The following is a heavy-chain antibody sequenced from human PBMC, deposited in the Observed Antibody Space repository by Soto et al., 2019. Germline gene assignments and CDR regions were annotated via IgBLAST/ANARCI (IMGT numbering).Heavy chain of an antibody. CDR3: AKTYMVRGVIIRSPPPYYFDY. V-gene: IGHV3-23*01. CDR2: ISGSGGST. CDR1: GFTFNSYA. Sequence: GSLRLSCAASGFTFNSYAMSWVRQAPGKGLEWVSAISGSGGSTYYADSVKGRFTISRDNSKNTLYLQMNSLRAADTAVYYCAKTYMVRGVIIRSPPPYYFDYWGQGTLVTVSS. J-gene: IGHJ4*02. D-gene: IGHD3-10*01.